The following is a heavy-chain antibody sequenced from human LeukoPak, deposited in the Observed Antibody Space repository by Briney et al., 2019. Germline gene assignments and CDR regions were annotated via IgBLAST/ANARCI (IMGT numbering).Heavy chain of an antibody. Sequence: GGSLRLSCAASGNYWMHWVRQVPGKGLVWVSHINSDGSWTSYADSVKGRFTISKDNAKNTVYLQMNSLRAEDTAVYYCAKDLTYRFGELSDYWGQGPLVTVSS. V-gene: IGHV3-74*01. CDR1: GNYW. J-gene: IGHJ4*02. CDR3: AKDLTYRFGELSDY. CDR2: INSDGSWT. D-gene: IGHD3-10*01.